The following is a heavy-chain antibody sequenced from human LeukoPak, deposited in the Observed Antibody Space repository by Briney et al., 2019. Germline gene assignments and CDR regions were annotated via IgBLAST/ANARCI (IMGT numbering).Heavy chain of an antibody. D-gene: IGHD2-2*01. CDR2: IYSGGST. V-gene: IGHV3-53*01. J-gene: IGHJ6*02. CDR3: ARRPAAKYYYGMDV. CDR1: GFTVSSNY. Sequence: GGSLRLSCAASGFTVSSNYMSWVRQAPGKGLEWVSVIYSGGSTYYADSVKGRFTISRDNSKNTLHLQMNSLRAEDTAVYYCARRPAAKYYYGMDVWGQGTTVTVSS.